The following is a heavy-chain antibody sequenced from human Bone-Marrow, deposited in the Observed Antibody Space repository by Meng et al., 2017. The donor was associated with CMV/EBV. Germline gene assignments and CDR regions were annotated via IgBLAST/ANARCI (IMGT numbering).Heavy chain of an antibody. CDR3: ARGDFDYNNYHGWFDS. V-gene: IGHV4-39*07. J-gene: IGHJ5*01. CDR1: GGSISSSSYY. D-gene: IGHD4-11*01. Sequence: SETLSLTCTASGGSISSSSYYWGWIRQPPGKGLEWIGSMYYTGSTYHNPSLKSRVPISVDRSKNQISLKLSSVTAADTAVYYCARGDFDYNNYHGWFDSWGQGTLVTVSS. CDR2: MYYTGST.